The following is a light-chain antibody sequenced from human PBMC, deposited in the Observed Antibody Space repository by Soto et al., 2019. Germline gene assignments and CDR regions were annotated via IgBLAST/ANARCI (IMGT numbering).Light chain of an antibody. CDR3: QQTNHFHPLP. J-gene: IGKJ4*01. V-gene: IGKV1-12*01. CDR1: QGISNW. CDR2: GAS. Sequence: DIQMTQSPSSVSASVGDRVTITCRASQGISNWLAWYQQQPGKAPKLLIYGASSLQSGVPSRFSGGRSGTHFTLNISSLQPEDFATYYCQQTNHFHPLPFGGGTKVEI.